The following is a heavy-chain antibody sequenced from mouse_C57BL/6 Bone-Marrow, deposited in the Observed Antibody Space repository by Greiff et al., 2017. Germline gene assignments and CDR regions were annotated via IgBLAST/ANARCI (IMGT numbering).Heavy chain of an antibody. CDR1: GYTFTSYG. D-gene: IGHD2-1*01. CDR2: IYPRSGNT. V-gene: IGHV1-81*01. J-gene: IGHJ1*03. CDR3: ASGIYYGNSYWYFDV. Sequence: QVQLQQSGAELARPGASVKLSCKASGYTFTSYGISRVKQRTGQGLEWIGEIYPRSGNTYYNEKFKGKATLTADKSSSTAYMVLRSLTSEDSAVYFCASGIYYGNSYWYFDVWGTGTTVTVSS.